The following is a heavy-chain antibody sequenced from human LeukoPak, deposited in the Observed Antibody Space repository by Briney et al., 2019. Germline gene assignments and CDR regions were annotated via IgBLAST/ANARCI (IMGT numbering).Heavy chain of an antibody. CDR1: SGSVSSGSYY. D-gene: IGHD3-10*01. CDR3: ARGMVRGRYFDY. J-gene: IGHJ4*02. CDR2: IYYSGST. V-gene: IGHV4-61*01. Sequence: SETLSLTCTVSSGSVSSGSYYWSWIRQPPGKGLEWIGYIYYSGSTNYNPSLKSRVTISVDTSKNQFSLKLSSVTAADTAVYYCARGMVRGRYFDYWGQGTLVTVSS.